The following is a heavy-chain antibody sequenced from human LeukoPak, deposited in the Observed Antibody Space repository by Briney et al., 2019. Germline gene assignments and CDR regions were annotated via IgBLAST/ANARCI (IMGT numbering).Heavy chain of an antibody. D-gene: IGHD3-3*01. Sequence: GGSLRLSCAASGFTFSSYSMNWVRQAPGKGLEWVSSISSSSSYIYYADSVKGRFTISRDNAKNSLYLQMNSLRAEDTAVYYCARDYDFWSGYYGHFDYWGQGTLVTVSS. CDR2: ISSSSSYI. CDR3: ARDYDFWSGYYGHFDY. J-gene: IGHJ4*02. V-gene: IGHV3-21*01. CDR1: GFTFSSYS.